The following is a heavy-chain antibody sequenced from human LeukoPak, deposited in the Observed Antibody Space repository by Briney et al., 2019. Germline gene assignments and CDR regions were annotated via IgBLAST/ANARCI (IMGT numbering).Heavy chain of an antibody. CDR2: ISAYNGNT. V-gene: IGHV1-18*01. D-gene: IGHD4-17*01. J-gene: IGHJ5*02. CDR3: ARTRNTVTTNWFDH. Sequence: ASVKVSCKASGYTFTSYGISWVRQAPGQGLEWRGWISAYNGNTNYAQKLQGRVTMTTDTSTSTAFMELRSLRFDDTAVYYCARTRNTVTTNWFDHWGQGTLVTVSS. CDR1: GYTFTSYG.